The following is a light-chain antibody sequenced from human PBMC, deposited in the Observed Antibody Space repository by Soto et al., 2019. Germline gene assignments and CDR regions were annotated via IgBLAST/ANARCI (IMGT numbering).Light chain of an antibody. CDR3: QQYNNWPPGT. V-gene: IGKV3-15*01. Sequence: EIVMTQSPATLSVSPGERATLSCRASQSVSSNLAWYQHKPGQAPRLLIYGASARATGIPARFSGSGSGTEFTLTISSLQSSDFASYYFQQYNNWPPGTFGQGTKLEIK. CDR1: QSVSSN. J-gene: IGKJ2*01. CDR2: GAS.